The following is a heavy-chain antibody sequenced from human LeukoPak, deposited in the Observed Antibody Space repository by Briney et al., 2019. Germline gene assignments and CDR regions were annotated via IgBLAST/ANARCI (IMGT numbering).Heavy chain of an antibody. CDR2: ISGSGGST. D-gene: IGHD1-1*01. J-gene: IGHJ4*02. V-gene: IGHV3-23*01. Sequence: GGSLRLSCAASGFTFSSYAMSWVRQALGKGLEWVSAISGSGGSTYYADSVKGRFTISRDNSKNTLYLQMNSLRAEDTAVYYCASGGTTRQLKYFDYWGQGTLVTVSS. CDR1: GFTFSSYA. CDR3: ASGGTTRQLKYFDY.